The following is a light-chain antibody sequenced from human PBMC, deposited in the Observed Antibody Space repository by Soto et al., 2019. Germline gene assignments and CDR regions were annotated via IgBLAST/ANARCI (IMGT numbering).Light chain of an antibody. CDR3: QQYNNWPWT. J-gene: IGKJ1*01. CDR1: QSVNIC. CDR2: TAF. Sequence: EIVLTQSPATLSLSPVEKATLSCRASQSVNICLAWYQQKPGQAPRLLIYTAFSRATGIPARFSGSGSGTDFTLTISSLEPEDFAVYYCQQYNNWPWTFGQGTKVDIK. V-gene: IGKV3-11*01.